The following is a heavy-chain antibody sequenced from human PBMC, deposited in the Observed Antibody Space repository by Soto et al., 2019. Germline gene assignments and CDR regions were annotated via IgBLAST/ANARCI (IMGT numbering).Heavy chain of an antibody. D-gene: IGHD3-10*01. V-gene: IGHV2-70*11. Sequence: GSGPTLVNPTQTLTLTCTFSGFSLSTSGMCVSWIRQPPGKALEWLARIDWDDDKYYSTSLKTRLTISKDTSKNQVVLTMTNMDPVNTATFYWARIRWGIYYNFDSGGQETLVTVSS. CDR1: GFSLSTSGMC. CDR3: ARIRWGIYYNFDS. CDR2: IDWDDDK. J-gene: IGHJ4*02.